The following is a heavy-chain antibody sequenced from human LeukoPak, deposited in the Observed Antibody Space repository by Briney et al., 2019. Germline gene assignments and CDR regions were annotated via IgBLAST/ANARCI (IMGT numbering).Heavy chain of an antibody. D-gene: IGHD3-22*01. CDR1: GFTFSSYA. CDR3: ARAHNYYGSSGCFDY. V-gene: IGHV3-30*04. J-gene: IGHJ4*02. CDR2: ISYDGSNK. Sequence: PGGSLRLSCAASGFTFSSYAMHWVRQAPGKGLEWVAVISYDGSNKYYADSVKGRFTISRDNSKNTLYLQMNSLRAEDTAVYYCARAHNYYGSSGCFDYWGQGTLVTVSS.